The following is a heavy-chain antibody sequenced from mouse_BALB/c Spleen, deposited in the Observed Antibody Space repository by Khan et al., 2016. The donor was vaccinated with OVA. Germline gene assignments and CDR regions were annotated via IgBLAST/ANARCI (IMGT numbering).Heavy chain of an antibody. Sequence: VQLQQSGPELVRPGASVKISCTASGYSFTGYFMNWVMQSHGKSLEWIGRINPHIGETFYNQRFKDKATLTVDESSSTAHMELRSLASEDSAFYYCTRIYRSDFDYWGQGTTLTVSS. D-gene: IGHD6-1*01. CDR3: TRIYRSDFDY. V-gene: IGHV1-20*02. J-gene: IGHJ2*01. CDR1: GYSFTGYF. CDR2: INPHIGET.